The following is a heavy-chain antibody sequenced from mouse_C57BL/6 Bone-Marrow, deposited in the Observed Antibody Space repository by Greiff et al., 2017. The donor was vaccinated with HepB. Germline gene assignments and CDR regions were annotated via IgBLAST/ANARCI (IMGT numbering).Heavy chain of an antibody. J-gene: IGHJ4*01. Sequence: EVQVVESGGGLVQPGGSLKLSCAASGFTFSNYYMYWVRQTPEKRLEWVAYISNGGGSTYYPDTVKGRFTISRDNAKNTLYLQMSRLKSEDTAMYYCARDYGSNYAMDYWGQGTSVTVSS. CDR2: ISNGGGST. CDR3: ARDYGSNYAMDY. D-gene: IGHD1-1*01. V-gene: IGHV5-12*01. CDR1: GFTFSNYY.